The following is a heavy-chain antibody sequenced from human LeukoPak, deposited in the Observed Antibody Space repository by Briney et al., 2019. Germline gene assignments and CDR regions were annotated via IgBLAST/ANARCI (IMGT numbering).Heavy chain of an antibody. CDR1: GFTFSSYS. J-gene: IGHJ4*02. CDR2: ISSSSSYI. CDR3: ARDWGRGATYFDY. D-gene: IGHD1-26*01. Sequence: GGSLRLSCAASGFTFSSYSMNWVRQAPGKRLEWVSSISSSSSYIYYADSVKGRFTISRDNAKNSLYLQMNSLRAEDTAVYYCARDWGRGATYFDYWGQGTLVTVSS. V-gene: IGHV3-21*01.